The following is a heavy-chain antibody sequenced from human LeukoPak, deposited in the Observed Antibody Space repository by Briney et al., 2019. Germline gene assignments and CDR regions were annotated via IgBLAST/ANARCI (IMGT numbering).Heavy chain of an antibody. CDR3: ARLYLYYDSSGYPTTLIDY. Sequence: SETLSLTCTVSGGSISSYYWSWIRQPPGKGLEWIGYIYYSGSTNYNPSLKSRVTISVDTSKNQFSLKLSSVTAADTAVYYCARLYLYYDSSGYPTTLIDYWGQGTLVTVSS. CDR2: IYYSGST. J-gene: IGHJ4*02. D-gene: IGHD3-22*01. CDR1: GGSISSYY. V-gene: IGHV4-59*08.